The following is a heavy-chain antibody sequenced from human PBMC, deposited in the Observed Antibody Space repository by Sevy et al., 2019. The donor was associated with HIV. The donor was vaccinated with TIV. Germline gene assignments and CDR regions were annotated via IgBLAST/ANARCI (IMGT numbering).Heavy chain of an antibody. Sequence: ASVKVSCKASGYTFTSYGISWVRQAPGQGLEWMGWISAYNGNTNYAQKLQGRVTMTTDTSTSTAYMELRSLGSDDTAVYYCAREGYGDYVLWYYFDYWGQGTLVTVSS. CDR3: AREGYGDYVLWYYFDY. J-gene: IGHJ4*02. CDR1: GYTFTSYG. V-gene: IGHV1-18*01. CDR2: ISAYNGNT. D-gene: IGHD4-17*01.